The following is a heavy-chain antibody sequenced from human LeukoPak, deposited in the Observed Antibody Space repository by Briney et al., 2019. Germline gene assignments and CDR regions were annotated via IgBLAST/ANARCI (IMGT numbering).Heavy chain of an antibody. J-gene: IGHJ4*02. D-gene: IGHD6-19*01. CDR2: ISGSGGST. Sequence: QAGGSLRLSCAASGFTFSSYAMSWVRQAPGKGLEWVSAISGSGGSTYYADSVKGRFTISRDNSKNTLYLQMNSLRAEDTAVYYCAKGRYGAVAGDFDYWGQGTLVTVSS. CDR3: AKGRYGAVAGDFDY. CDR1: GFTFSSYA. V-gene: IGHV3-23*01.